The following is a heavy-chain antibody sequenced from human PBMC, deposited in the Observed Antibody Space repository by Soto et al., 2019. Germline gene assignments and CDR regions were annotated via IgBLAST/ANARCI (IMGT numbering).Heavy chain of an antibody. CDR1: GFTFSSYG. CDR2: IWYDGSNK. J-gene: IGHJ6*02. V-gene: IGHV3-33*01. Sequence: GSLRLSCAASGFTFSSYGMHWVRQAPGKGLEWVAVIWYDGSNKYYADSVKGRFTISRDNSKNTLYLQMNSLRAEDTAVYYCARDSLGRYGMDVWGQGTTVTVS. CDR3: ARDSLGRYGMDV.